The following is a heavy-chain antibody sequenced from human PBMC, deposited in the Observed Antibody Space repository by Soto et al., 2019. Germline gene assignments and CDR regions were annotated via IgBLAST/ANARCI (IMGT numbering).Heavy chain of an antibody. D-gene: IGHD2-15*01. CDR1: GFTFSSYW. V-gene: IGHV3-74*01. Sequence: GSLRLSCAASGFTFSSYWMHWVRQAPGKGLVWVSRINSDGSSTSYADSVKGRFTISRDNAKNTLYLQMNSLRAEDTAVYYCAKLGYCSGGSCGRAFDIWGQGTMVTVSS. CDR2: INSDGSST. CDR3: AKLGYCSGGSCGRAFDI. J-gene: IGHJ3*02.